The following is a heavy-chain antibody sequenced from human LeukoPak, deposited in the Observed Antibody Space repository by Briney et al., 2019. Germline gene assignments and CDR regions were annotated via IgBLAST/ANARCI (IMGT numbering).Heavy chain of an antibody. CDR1: GFTFSSYA. J-gene: IGHJ6*02. CDR3: ARDEWKGYCSSTSCSNYYYGMDV. CDR2: ISYDGSNK. D-gene: IGHD2-2*01. Sequence: GGSLRLSCAASGFTFSSYAMHWVRQAPGKGLEWVAVISYDGSNKYYADSVKGRFTISRENSKNTLYLQMNSLRADDTAVYYCARDEWKGYCSSTSCSNYYYGMDVWGQGATVTVSS. V-gene: IGHV3-30-3*01.